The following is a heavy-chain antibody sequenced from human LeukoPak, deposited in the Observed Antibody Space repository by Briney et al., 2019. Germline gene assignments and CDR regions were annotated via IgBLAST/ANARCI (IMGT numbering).Heavy chain of an antibody. CDR3: AREKYAYGRGFYFDY. Sequence: ASVNLSCKASGYTFSYYGISWVRRAPGQRLEWVGWISAYTGKTNYAQKVQGRVTMTTDTSTSTAYMDLRSLRSDDTAVYYCAREKYAYGRGFYFDYWGQGTLVSVS. V-gene: IGHV1-18*01. CDR2: ISAYTGKT. D-gene: IGHD3-10*02. CDR1: GYTFSYYG. J-gene: IGHJ4*02.